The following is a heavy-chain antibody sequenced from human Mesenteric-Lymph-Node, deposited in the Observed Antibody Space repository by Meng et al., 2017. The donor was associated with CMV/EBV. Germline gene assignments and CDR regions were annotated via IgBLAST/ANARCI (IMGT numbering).Heavy chain of an antibody. Sequence: LSLTCAASGFTFSSYWMSWVRQAPGKGLEWVANIKQDGSEKYYVDSLKGRFTISRDNAKNSLYLQMNSLRAEDTAVYYCARDGGWGNYFDYWGQGTLVTVSS. D-gene: IGHD3-16*01. V-gene: IGHV3-7*01. CDR3: ARDGGWGNYFDY. CDR1: GFTFSSYW. CDR2: IKQDGSEK. J-gene: IGHJ4*02.